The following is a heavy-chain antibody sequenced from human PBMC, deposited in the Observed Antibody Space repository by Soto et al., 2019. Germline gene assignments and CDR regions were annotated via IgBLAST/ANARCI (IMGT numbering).Heavy chain of an antibody. CDR3: ARAVAGLDFDY. J-gene: IGHJ4*02. V-gene: IGHV4-4*02. D-gene: IGHD6-19*01. CDR2: IYHTGST. CDR1: NGSISSSNW. Sequence: HVQLQESGPGLVKPSGTLSLTCAVSNGSISSSNWWNWVRQPPGMELEWIGEIYHTGSTNYNPSLKSRVPISVDKSKNQFSLRLNSVTAADTAVYYCARAVAGLDFDYWGQGTLVTVSS.